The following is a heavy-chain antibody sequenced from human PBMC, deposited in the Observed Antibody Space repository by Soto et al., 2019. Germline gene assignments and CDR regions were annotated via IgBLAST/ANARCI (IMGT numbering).Heavy chain of an antibody. J-gene: IGHJ4*02. D-gene: IGHD6-13*01. CDR1: GYTFTGYY. CDR3: ARDGSRGDYYFDY. V-gene: IGHV1-2*04. Sequence: GASVKVSCKASGYTFTGYYMHWVRQAPGQGLEWMGWINPNSGGTNYAQKFQGWVTMTRDTSISTAYMELSRLRSDDTAVYYCARDGSRGDYYFDYWGQGTLVTVSS. CDR2: INPNSGGT.